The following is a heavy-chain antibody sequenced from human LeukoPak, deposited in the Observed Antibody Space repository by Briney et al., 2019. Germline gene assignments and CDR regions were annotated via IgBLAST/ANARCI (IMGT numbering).Heavy chain of an antibody. D-gene: IGHD3-10*01. CDR2: IIPILGIA. J-gene: IGHJ6*02. CDR1: GGAFSSYA. CDR3: ASYYYGSGSSYGMDV. Sequence: SVKVSCKASGGAFSSYAISWVRQAPGQGLEWMGRIIPILGIANYAQKFQGRVTITADKSTSTAYMELSSLRSEDTAVYYCASYYYGSGSSYGMDVWGQGTTVTVSS. V-gene: IGHV1-69*04.